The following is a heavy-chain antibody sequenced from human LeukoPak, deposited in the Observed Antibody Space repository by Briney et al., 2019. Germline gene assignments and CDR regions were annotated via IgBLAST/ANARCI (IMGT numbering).Heavy chain of an antibody. Sequence: ASVKVSCKASGGTFSSYAISWARQAPGQGLEWMGRIIPIFGIADYAQKFQGRVTITADKSTSTAYMELSSLRSEDTAVYYCARTHYDSSGYYYVGLVYWGQGTLVTVSS. CDR2: IIPIFGIA. J-gene: IGHJ4*02. V-gene: IGHV1-69*10. D-gene: IGHD3-22*01. CDR1: GGTFSSYA. CDR3: ARTHYDSSGYYYVGLVY.